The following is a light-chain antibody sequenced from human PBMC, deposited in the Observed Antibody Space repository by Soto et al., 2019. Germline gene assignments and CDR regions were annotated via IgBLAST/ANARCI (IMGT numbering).Light chain of an antibody. J-gene: IGLJ1*01. V-gene: IGLV3-21*02. CDR2: DDR. Sequence: SYELTQPPSVSVAPGQTARITCGGNNIGSKSVHWHQQKPGQAPVLVVYDDRDRPSGIPERFSDSNSGITATLIISRVEAGDEADYYCQVWDAGSHHYVFGTGTKVTVL. CDR1: NIGSKS. CDR3: QVWDAGSHHYV.